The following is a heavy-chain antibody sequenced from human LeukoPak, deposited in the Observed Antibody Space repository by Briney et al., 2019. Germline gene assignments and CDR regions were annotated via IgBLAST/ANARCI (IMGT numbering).Heavy chain of an antibody. CDR2: ISAYNGNT. D-gene: IGHD3-10*01. CDR3: ARDGAPYLITMVRGVIIHHDY. Sequence: ASVKVSCKASGYTFTSYGISWVRQAPGQGLEWMGWISAYNGNTNYAQKLQGRVTMTTDTSTSTAYMELRSLRSDDTAVYYCARDGAPYLITMVRGVIIHHDYWGQGTLVTVSS. V-gene: IGHV1-18*01. CDR1: GYTFTSYG. J-gene: IGHJ4*02.